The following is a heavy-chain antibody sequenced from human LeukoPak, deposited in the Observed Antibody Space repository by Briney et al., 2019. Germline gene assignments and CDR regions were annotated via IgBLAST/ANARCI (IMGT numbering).Heavy chain of an antibody. V-gene: IGHV3-23*01. J-gene: IGHJ6*03. Sequence: GGSLRLSCAASGFTFSSNVMSWVRQAPGKGLQWDSAISGSGGSTYYADSVKGRFTISRDNSKNTLYLQMNSLRAEDTAVYYCAKGLPSGYQLLSVLYYYYYMDVWGKGTTVTVSS. CDR3: AKGLPSGYQLLSVLYYYYYMDV. D-gene: IGHD2-2*01. CDR2: ISGSGGST. CDR1: GFTFSSNV.